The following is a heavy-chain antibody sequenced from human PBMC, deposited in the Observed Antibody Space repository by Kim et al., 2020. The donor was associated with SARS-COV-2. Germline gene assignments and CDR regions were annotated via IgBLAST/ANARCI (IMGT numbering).Heavy chain of an antibody. CDR1: GYTFTSYY. D-gene: IGHD3-10*01. V-gene: IGHV1-46*01. CDR3: ARDSTMVRGANDKGAFDI. CDR2: INPSGGST. J-gene: IGHJ3*02. Sequence: ASVKVSCKASGYTFTSYYMHWVRQAPGQGLEWMGIINPSGGSTSYAQKFQGRVTMTRDTSTSTVYMELSSLRSEDTAVYYCARDSTMVRGANDKGAFDIWGQGTMVTVSS.